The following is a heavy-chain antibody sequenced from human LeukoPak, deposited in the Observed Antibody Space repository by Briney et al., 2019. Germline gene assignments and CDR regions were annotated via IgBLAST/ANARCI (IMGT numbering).Heavy chain of an antibody. CDR1: GFTFSSYS. CDR3: ASEAYSSSWYQG. Sequence: GGSLRLSCAASGFTFSSYSMNRVRQAPGKGLEWVSSISSSSSYIYYADSVKGRFTISRDNAKNSLYLQMNSLRAEDTAVYYCASEAYSSSWYQGWGQGTLVTVSS. D-gene: IGHD6-13*01. V-gene: IGHV3-21*01. CDR2: ISSSSSYI. J-gene: IGHJ4*02.